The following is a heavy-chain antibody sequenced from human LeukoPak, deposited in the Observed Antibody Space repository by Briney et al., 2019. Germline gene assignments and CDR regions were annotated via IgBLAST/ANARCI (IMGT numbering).Heavy chain of an antibody. CDR1: GFIFSTYG. Sequence: PGGSLRLSCAASGFIFSTYGMHWVRQTPGKGLEWVALISYDGRNKYYADSVKGRFTISRDNSKNTVYLQMNSLRAEDTAVYYCAKVQVNWNDRAGFDYWGQGTLVTVSS. V-gene: IGHV3-30*18. CDR2: ISYDGRNK. D-gene: IGHD1-20*01. J-gene: IGHJ4*02. CDR3: AKVQVNWNDRAGFDY.